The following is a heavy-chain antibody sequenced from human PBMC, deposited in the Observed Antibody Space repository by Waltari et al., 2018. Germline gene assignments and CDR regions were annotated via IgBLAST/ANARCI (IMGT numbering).Heavy chain of an antibody. V-gene: IGHV3-74*01. CDR2: INSDGRST. Sequence: EVQLVESGGGLVQPGGSLRLSCAASGFTFSSYWMHWVRQAPGKGLVWVSRINSDGRSTTYADSVKGRFTISRDNAKNTLYLQMNSLRAEDTAVYYCARSRYSYDPFDYWGQGTLVTVSS. D-gene: IGHD5-18*01. CDR1: GFTFSSYW. J-gene: IGHJ4*02. CDR3: ARSRYSYDPFDY.